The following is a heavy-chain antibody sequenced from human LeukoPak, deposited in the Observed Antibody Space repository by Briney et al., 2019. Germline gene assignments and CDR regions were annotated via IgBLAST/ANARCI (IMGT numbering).Heavy chain of an antibody. Sequence: GASVKVSCKASGYTFTGYYVHWVRQAPGQGLEWMGWINPNSGGTNYAQKFQGRVTMTRDTSISTAYMELSRLRSDDTAVYYCARTFAYYYDSSGYYDYWGQGTLVTVSS. CDR1: GYTFTGYY. CDR3: ARTFAYYYDSSGYYDY. CDR2: INPNSGGT. D-gene: IGHD3-22*01. J-gene: IGHJ4*02. V-gene: IGHV1-2*02.